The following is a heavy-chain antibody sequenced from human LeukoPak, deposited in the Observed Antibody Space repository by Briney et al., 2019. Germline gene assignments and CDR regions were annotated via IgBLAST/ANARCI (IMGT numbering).Heavy chain of an antibody. CDR1: GFTFSSCA. V-gene: IGHV3-23*01. Sequence: GGSLRLSCAASGFTFSSCAMSWVRQAPGKGLEWVSAISASGGSTHYADSVKGRFTISRDNSKNTLYLQMNSLRAEDTAVYYCAKDLGGSGSYGPFYYYGMDVWGQGTTVTVSS. J-gene: IGHJ6*02. D-gene: IGHD3-10*01. CDR3: AKDLGGSGSYGPFYYYGMDV. CDR2: ISASGGST.